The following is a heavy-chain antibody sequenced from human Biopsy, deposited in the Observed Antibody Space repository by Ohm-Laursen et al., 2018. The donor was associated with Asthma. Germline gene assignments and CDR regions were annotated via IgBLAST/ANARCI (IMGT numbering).Heavy chain of an antibody. Sequence: PIQTLTLTCTVSGFSLSNARMGVNWIRQPPGKALEWLGYIFSNDAKAYSTSLKSRLTISKDTSKGQVVLTMTNMNPVDTATYYCARVHYYDSTGYGADSWGPGTLVTVSS. CDR1: GFSLSNARMG. CDR2: IFSNDAK. D-gene: IGHD3-22*01. CDR3: ARVHYYDSTGYGADS. J-gene: IGHJ4*02. V-gene: IGHV2-26*01.